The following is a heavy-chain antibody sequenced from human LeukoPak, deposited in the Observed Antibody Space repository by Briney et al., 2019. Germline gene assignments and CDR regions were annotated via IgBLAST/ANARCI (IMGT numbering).Heavy chain of an antibody. D-gene: IGHD3-22*01. CDR1: GGSITNYY. CDR2: IYYSGST. V-gene: IGHV4-59*01. Sequence: SETLSLTCTVSGGSITNYYWSWFRQPPGMGLEWIGYIYYSGSTNYNPSLKSRVTISVDASKNQFSLKLSSVTAADTAVYYCARRGYYYEGLDYWGQGTLVTVSS. J-gene: IGHJ4*02. CDR3: ARRGYYYEGLDY.